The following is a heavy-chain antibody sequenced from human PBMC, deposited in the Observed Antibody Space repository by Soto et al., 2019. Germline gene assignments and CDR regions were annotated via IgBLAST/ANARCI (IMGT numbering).Heavy chain of an antibody. CDR1: GYTLTELS. V-gene: IGHV1-24*01. CDR3: ATDSMYYDFWSTPFDP. Sequence: QVQLVQSGAEVKKPGASVKVSCKVSGYTLTELSMHWVRQAPGKGLEWMGGFDPEDGETIYAQKFQGRVTMTEDTSTDTAYMELSSLRSEGTAVYYCATDSMYYDFWSTPFDPWGQGTLVTVSS. J-gene: IGHJ5*02. CDR2: FDPEDGET. D-gene: IGHD3-3*01.